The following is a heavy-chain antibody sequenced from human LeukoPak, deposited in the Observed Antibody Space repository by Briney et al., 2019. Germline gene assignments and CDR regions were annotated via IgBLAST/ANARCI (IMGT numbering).Heavy chain of an antibody. D-gene: IGHD2-15*01. Sequence: GGSLRLSCAASGFTFSSYWMSWVRQAPGKGLEWVANIKQDGGEKYYVDSVKGRFTISRDNAKNSLYLQMNSLRAEDTAVYYCARSGIQQYCSGGSCYWYYFDYWGQGTLVTASS. CDR3: ARSGIQQYCSGGSCYWYYFDY. J-gene: IGHJ4*02. V-gene: IGHV3-7*01. CDR2: IKQDGGEK. CDR1: GFTFSSYW.